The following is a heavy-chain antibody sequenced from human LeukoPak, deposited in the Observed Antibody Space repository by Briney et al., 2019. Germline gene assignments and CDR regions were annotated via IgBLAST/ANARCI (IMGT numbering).Heavy chain of an antibody. CDR2: INHSGST. J-gene: IGHJ4*02. CDR3: ARGPIDYGDYVYYFDY. D-gene: IGHD4-17*01. Sequence: PSETLSLTCAVYGGSFSGYYWSWIRQPPGKRLEWIGEINHSGSTNYNPSLKSRVTISVDTSKNQFSLKLSSVTAADTAVYYCARGPIDYGDYVYYFDYWGQGTLVTVSS. V-gene: IGHV4-34*01. CDR1: GGSFSGYY.